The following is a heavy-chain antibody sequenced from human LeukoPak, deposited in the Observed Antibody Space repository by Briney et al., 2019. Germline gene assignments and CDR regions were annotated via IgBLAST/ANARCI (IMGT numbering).Heavy chain of an antibody. J-gene: IGHJ5*02. CDR1: GGSLSDHD. CDR2: INHRGAT. Sequence: PSETLSLTCAVFGGSLSDHDWSWIRQPPGKGLEWIGEINHRGATNYNPSLKSRVTISVDTSKNQFSLKLSSVTAADTAVYYCARDAGGSSTSWGFDPWGQGTLVTVSS. D-gene: IGHD2-2*01. V-gene: IGHV4-34*09. CDR3: ARDAGGSSTSWGFDP.